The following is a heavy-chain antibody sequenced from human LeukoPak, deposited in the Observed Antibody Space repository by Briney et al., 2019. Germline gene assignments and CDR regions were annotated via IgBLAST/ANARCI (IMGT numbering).Heavy chain of an antibody. CDR1: GYTFTSYY. CDR3: ARLPRVGAAHVY. CDR2: INPSGGST. Sequence: ASVKVSCKASGYTFTSYYMHWVRQAPGQGLEWMGIINPSGGSTSYAQQFQGRVTMTRDTSKSTVYMELSSLRSEDTAVYYCARLPRVGAAHVYWGQGTLVTVSS. J-gene: IGHJ4*02. V-gene: IGHV1-46*01. D-gene: IGHD1-26*01.